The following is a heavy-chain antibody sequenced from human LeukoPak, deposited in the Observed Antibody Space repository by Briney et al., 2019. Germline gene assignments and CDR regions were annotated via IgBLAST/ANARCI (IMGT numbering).Heavy chain of an antibody. CDR1: GYSFTSYW. CDR3: ARHLSGNPYYYYYYMDV. Sequence: GESLKISCKGSGYSFTSYWIGWVRQMPGKGLEWMGIIYPGDSDTRYSPSFQGQVTISADKSISTAYLQWSSLKASDTAMYYCARHLSGNPYYYYYYMDVWGKGTTVTVSS. J-gene: IGHJ6*03. D-gene: IGHD4-23*01. CDR2: IYPGDSDT. V-gene: IGHV5-51*01.